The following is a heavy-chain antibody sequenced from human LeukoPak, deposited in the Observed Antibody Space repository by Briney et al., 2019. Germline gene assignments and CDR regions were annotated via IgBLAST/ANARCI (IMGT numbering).Heavy chain of an antibody. Sequence: ASVKVSCKASGYTFTGYYMHWVRQAPGQGLEWMGWINPNSGGTNYAQKFQGWVTMTRDTSISTAYMELSRLRSDDTAVYYCARGGFVVAALNWFDPWGQGTLVTVSS. CDR3: ARGGFVVAALNWFDP. CDR1: GYTFTGYY. CDR2: INPNSGGT. J-gene: IGHJ5*02. V-gene: IGHV1-2*04. D-gene: IGHD2-15*01.